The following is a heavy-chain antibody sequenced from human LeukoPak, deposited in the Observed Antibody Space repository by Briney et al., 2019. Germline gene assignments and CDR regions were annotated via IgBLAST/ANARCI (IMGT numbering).Heavy chain of an antibody. D-gene: IGHD2-15*01. J-gene: IGHJ3*02. Sequence: GGSLRLSCAASGFYFINAWINWVRQAPGKGLEWVGRIKSKTDGGTTDYAAPVKGRSTISRDDSKNTLYLQMNSLRAEDTAVYYCARDCGGGSCYGPYDAFDIWGQGTMVTVSS. CDR3: ARDCGGGSCYGPYDAFDI. V-gene: IGHV3-15*01. CDR2: IKSKTDGGTT. CDR1: GFYFINAW.